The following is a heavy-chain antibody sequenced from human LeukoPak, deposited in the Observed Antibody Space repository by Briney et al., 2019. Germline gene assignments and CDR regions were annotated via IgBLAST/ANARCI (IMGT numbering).Heavy chain of an antibody. J-gene: IGHJ4*02. CDR1: GYTFTGYH. Sequence: ASVKVSCKASGYTFTGYHMHWVRQAPGQGLEWMGWINPNSGGTNYAQKFQGRVTMTRDTSISTAYMELSRLRSDDTAVYYCARAEELWFGESNIDYWGQGTLVTVSS. D-gene: IGHD3-10*01. V-gene: IGHV1-2*02. CDR3: ARAEELWFGESNIDY. CDR2: INPNSGGT.